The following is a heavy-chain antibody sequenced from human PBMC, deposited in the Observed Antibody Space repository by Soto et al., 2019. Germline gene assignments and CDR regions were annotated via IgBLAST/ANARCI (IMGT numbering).Heavy chain of an antibody. V-gene: IGHV4-30-4*08. CDR3: FSYGSGSYTHIFDY. J-gene: IGHJ4*02. CDR2: IYYSGNT. D-gene: IGHD3-10*01. CDR1: GGSISSNDFY. Sequence: SETLSLTCIVSGGSISSNDFYWSWIRQHPGKGLEWIGYIYYSGNTYYNPSLKSRVTILVDTSKNQFSLKLSSVTAADTAVYYCFSYGSGSYTHIFDYWGQRSLDTGSS.